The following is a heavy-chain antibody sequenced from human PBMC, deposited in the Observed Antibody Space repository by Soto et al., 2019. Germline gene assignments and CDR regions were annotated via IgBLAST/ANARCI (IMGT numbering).Heavy chain of an antibody. CDR1: GFTFSTYA. CDR2: ISGSGSGT. CDR3: AKDQGNTIVGASRGFAH. Sequence: VQLLESGGGLVQPGGSLRLSCGVSGFTFSTYAMNWVRQAPGKGLEWLSLISGSGSGTYYADSVKGRFTISRDNSENTLYPQMNSLRAEDTAVYYCAKDQGNTIVGASRGFAHWGHGSLVTVSS. V-gene: IGHV3-23*01. J-gene: IGHJ4*01. D-gene: IGHD1-26*01.